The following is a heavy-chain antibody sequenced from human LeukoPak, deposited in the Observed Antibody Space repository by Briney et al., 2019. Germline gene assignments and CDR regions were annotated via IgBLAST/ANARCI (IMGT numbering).Heavy chain of an antibody. CDR3: ARSYDSSGYYYPVLDY. Sequence: SQTLSLTCAISGDSVSSNSAAWNWIRQSPSGGLEWLGRTYYRSKWYNDYAVSVKSRITINPDTSKNQFSLQLNSVTPEDTAVYYCARSYDSSGYYYPVLDYWGQGTLVTVSS. D-gene: IGHD3-22*01. CDR2: TYYRSKWYN. J-gene: IGHJ4*02. V-gene: IGHV6-1*01. CDR1: GDSVSSNSAA.